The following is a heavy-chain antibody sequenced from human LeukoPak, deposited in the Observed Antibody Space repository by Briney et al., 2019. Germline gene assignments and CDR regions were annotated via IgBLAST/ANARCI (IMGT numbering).Heavy chain of an antibody. Sequence: GESLKISCKGSGHSFTSYWIGWVRQMPGKGLEWMGIIYPGDSDTRYSPSFQGQVTISADKSISTAYLQWSSLKASDTAMYYCARHGISGSYYSFFDPWGQGTLVTVSS. D-gene: IGHD1-26*01. CDR3: ARHGISGSYYSFFDP. CDR2: IYPGDSDT. J-gene: IGHJ5*02. V-gene: IGHV5-51*01. CDR1: GHSFTSYW.